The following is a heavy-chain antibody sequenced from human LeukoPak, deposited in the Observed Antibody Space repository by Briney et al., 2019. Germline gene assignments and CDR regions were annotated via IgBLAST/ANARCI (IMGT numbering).Heavy chain of an antibody. CDR1: GYTFTGYY. D-gene: IGHD2-2*02. CDR3: ARALPAAIRYGARPYYYYGMDV. J-gene: IGHJ6*02. V-gene: IGHV1-2*06. Sequence: ASVKVSCKASGYTFTGYYMHWVRQAPGQGLEWMGRINPNSGGTNYAQKFQGRVTMTRDTSISTAYMELSRLRSDDTAVYYCARALPAAIRYGARPYYYYGMDVWGQGTTVTVSS. CDR2: INPNSGGT.